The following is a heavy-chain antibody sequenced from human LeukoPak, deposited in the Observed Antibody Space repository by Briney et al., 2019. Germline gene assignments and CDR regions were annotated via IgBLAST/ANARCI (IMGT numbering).Heavy chain of an antibody. V-gene: IGHV1-18*01. CDR2: ISAYNGNT. CDR3: AQYYYDSSGYYYFDY. J-gene: IGHJ4*02. Sequence: ASVKVSCKASGYTFTSYGISWVRQAPGQGLEWMGWISAYNGNTNYAQKLQGRVTMTTDTSTSTAYMELRSLRSDDTAVYYCAQYYYDSSGYYYFDYWGQGTLVTVPS. D-gene: IGHD3-22*01. CDR1: GYTFTSYG.